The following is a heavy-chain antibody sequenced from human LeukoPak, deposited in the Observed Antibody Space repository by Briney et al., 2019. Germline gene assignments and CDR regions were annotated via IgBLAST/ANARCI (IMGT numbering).Heavy chain of an antibody. CDR3: AREGAAAGSGYYFDY. Sequence: GGSLRLSCAASGFTSRSHYMSWLRQAPGKGLEWVANIRQDGKYMSYVGSVKGRFTISRDNAKNSLYLQMNSLRVEDTAVYYCAREGAAAGSGYYFDYWGQGTLVAVSS. CDR2: IRQDGKYM. V-gene: IGHV3-7*01. J-gene: IGHJ4*02. CDR1: GFTSRSHY. D-gene: IGHD6-13*01.